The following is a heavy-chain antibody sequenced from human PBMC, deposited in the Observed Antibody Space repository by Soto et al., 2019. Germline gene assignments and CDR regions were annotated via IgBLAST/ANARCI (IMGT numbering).Heavy chain of an antibody. Sequence: GGSLRLSCAASGFTFSSYAMSWVRQAPGKGLEWVSAISGSGGSTYYADSVKGRFTISRDNSKNTLYLQMNSLRAEDTAVYYCAKVFPLAPTPLGYCSGGSCPSAFDYWGQGTLVTVSS. CDR2: ISGSGGST. J-gene: IGHJ4*02. D-gene: IGHD2-15*01. V-gene: IGHV3-23*01. CDR1: GFTFSSYA. CDR3: AKVFPLAPTPLGYCSGGSCPSAFDY.